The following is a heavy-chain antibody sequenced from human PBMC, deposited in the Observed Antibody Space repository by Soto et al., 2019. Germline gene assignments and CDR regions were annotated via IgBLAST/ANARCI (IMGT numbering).Heavy chain of an antibody. CDR2: MKPNSGNT. V-gene: IGHV1-8*01. Sequence: QVKLVQSGAEVKKPGASVKVSCKTSGYTFTDFDIMWVRQAAGQGLEWMGWMKPNSGNTGYAQKFQGRVTMTRNTSTNTAYMELTSLRPEDTAVYYCAKSEYGRGVTCHYGDFHYWGQGTLVTVSS. CDR3: AKSEYGRGVTCHYGDFHY. J-gene: IGHJ4*02. D-gene: IGHD3-10*02. CDR1: GYTFTDFD.